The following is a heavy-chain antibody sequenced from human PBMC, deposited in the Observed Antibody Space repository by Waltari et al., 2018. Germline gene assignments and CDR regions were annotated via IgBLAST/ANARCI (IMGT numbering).Heavy chain of an antibody. V-gene: IGHV4-39*07. CDR3: ARTRSSIAARPVDY. D-gene: IGHD6-6*01. CDR2: IYYSGST. Sequence: QLQLQESGPGLVKPSETLSLTCTVSGGSISSSSYYWGWIRQPPGKGLGWIGSIYYSGSTYYNPSLKSRVTISVDTSKNQFSLKLSSVTAADTAVYYCARTRSSIAARPVDYWGQGTLVTVSS. CDR1: GGSISSSSYY. J-gene: IGHJ4*02.